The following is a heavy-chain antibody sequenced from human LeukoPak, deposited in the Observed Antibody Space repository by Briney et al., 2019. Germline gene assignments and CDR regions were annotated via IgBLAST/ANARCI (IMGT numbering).Heavy chain of an antibody. J-gene: IGHJ4*02. CDR1: GFTFSTYW. Sequence: GGSLRLSCVASGFTFSTYWMSWVRQAPGKGLEWVANIKKDGSEKYYVDSVKGRFTISRDNAQNSVYLQMNSLRAEDTAVYYCAKDFPRIAAAGDWGQGTLVTVSS. V-gene: IGHV3-7*03. CDR3: AKDFPRIAAAGD. CDR2: IKKDGSEK. D-gene: IGHD6-13*01.